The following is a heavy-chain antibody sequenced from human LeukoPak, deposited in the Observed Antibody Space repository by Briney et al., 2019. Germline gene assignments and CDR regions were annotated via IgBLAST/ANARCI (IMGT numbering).Heavy chain of an antibody. V-gene: IGHV3-7*01. CDR3: PSPLVDGIAGYY. CDR1: GFTFSSYW. D-gene: IGHD6-13*01. Sequence: GGSLRLSCAASGFTFSSYWMSWVRQAPGKGLEWVANIKQDGSEKYYVDSVKGRFTISRDNAKNSLYLQMNSLRAEDAAVYYCPSPLVDGIAGYYWGQGTLVTVSS. CDR2: IKQDGSEK. J-gene: IGHJ4*02.